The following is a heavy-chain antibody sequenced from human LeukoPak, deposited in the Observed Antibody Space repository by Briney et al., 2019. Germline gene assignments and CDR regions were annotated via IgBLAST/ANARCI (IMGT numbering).Heavy chain of an antibody. CDR2: IYHSGST. CDR3: ARDLLYSSGPNWFDP. Sequence: SETLSFTCAVSGYSISSGYYWGWIRQPPGKGLEWVGSIYHSGSTYHNPSLKSRVTISVDTSKNQFSLKVNSVTAADTAVYYCARDLLYSSGPNWFDPWGQGTLVTVSS. V-gene: IGHV4-38-2*02. CDR1: GYSISSGYY. D-gene: IGHD6-19*01. J-gene: IGHJ5*02.